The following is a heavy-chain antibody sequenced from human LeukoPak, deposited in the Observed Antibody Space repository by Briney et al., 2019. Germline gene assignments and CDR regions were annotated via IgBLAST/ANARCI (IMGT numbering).Heavy chain of an antibody. CDR3: ARGRVRGDYYFDY. Sequence: GGSLRLSCAASGFTFSDYAMTWVRQAPGKGLEWVSGISGRGGSTYYADSVKGRFTISRDNSKNTLYLQMNSLRAEDTAVYYCARGRVRGDYYFDYWGQGTLVTVSS. V-gene: IGHV3-23*01. CDR1: GFTFSDYA. J-gene: IGHJ4*02. D-gene: IGHD3-10*01. CDR2: ISGRGGST.